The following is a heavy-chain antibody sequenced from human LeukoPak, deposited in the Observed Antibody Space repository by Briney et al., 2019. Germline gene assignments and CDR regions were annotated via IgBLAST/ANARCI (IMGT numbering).Heavy chain of an antibody. V-gene: IGHV3-30*18. CDR3: AKVLRRYCSGGSCYGMDV. CDR2: ISYDGSNK. D-gene: IGHD2-15*01. CDR1: GFTFSSYG. J-gene: IGHJ6*02. Sequence: GGSLRLSCAASGFTFSSYGMHWVRQAPGKGLEWVAVISYDGSNKYYADSVKGRFTISRDNSKNTLYLQMNSLRAEDTAVYYCAKVLRRYCSGGSCYGMDVWCQGTTVTVSS.